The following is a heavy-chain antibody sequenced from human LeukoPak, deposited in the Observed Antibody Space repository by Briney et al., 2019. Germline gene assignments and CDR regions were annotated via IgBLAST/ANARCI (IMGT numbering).Heavy chain of an antibody. CDR3: ARGEGYSSSLYQCDY. CDR2: ISSRGTTI. D-gene: IGHD6-13*01. Sequence: GGSLRLSCAASGFTFSGYSMNWVRQAPGKGLEWVSYISSRGTTIYYADSVKGRFTISRDNAKKSLHLQMNSLRAEDTALYYCARGEGYSSSLYQCDYWGQGTLVTVSS. J-gene: IGHJ4*02. V-gene: IGHV3-48*01. CDR1: GFTFSGYS.